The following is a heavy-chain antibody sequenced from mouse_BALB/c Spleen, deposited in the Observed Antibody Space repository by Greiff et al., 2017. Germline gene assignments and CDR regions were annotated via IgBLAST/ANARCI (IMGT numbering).Heavy chain of an antibody. D-gene: IGHD2-12*01. CDR2: ISSGGGST. V-gene: IGHV5-12-1*01. Sequence: DVMLVESGGGLVKPGGSLKLSCAASGFAFSSYDMSWVRQTPEKRLEWVAYISSGGGSTYYPDTVKGRFTISRDNAKNTLYLQMSSLKSEDTAMYYCARHTNYFDYWGQGTTLTVSS. J-gene: IGHJ2*01. CDR1: GFAFSSYD. CDR3: ARHTNYFDY.